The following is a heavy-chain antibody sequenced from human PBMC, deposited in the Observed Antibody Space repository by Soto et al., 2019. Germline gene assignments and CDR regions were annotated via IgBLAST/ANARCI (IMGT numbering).Heavy chain of an antibody. CDR1: GFTFSSYA. J-gene: IGHJ4*02. CDR3: AKDRMPTYYYDSSGSSPYDY. V-gene: IGHV3-30-3*01. D-gene: IGHD3-22*01. CDR2: ISYDGSNK. Sequence: PGGSLRLSCAASGFTFSSYAMHWVRQAPGKGLEWVAVISYDGSNKYYADSVKGRFTISRDNSKNTLYLQMNSLRAEDTAVYYCAKDRMPTYYYDSSGSSPYDYWGQGTLVTVSS.